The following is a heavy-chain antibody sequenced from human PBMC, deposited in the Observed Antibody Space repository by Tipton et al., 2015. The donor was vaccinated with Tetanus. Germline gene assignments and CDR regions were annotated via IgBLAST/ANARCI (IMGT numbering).Heavy chain of an antibody. V-gene: IGHV4-39*01. CDR2: VYYDGSP. Sequence: TLSLTCTVSDDSMSSGTSYWGWVRQPPGKALEWLGTVYYDGSPYYYSSLKSRLTISVDTSKRQFFLRVTSVTAADTAVYYCARQAENWFDPWGQGTLVTVSS. J-gene: IGHJ5*02. CDR1: DDSMSSGTSY. CDR3: ARQAENWFDP.